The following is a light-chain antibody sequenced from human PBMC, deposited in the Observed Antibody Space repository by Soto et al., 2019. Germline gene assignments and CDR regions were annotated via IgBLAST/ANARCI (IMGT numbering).Light chain of an antibody. CDR1: QSVGRW. V-gene: IGKV1-5*03. J-gene: IGKJ1*01. CDR2: SES. CDR3: QQYDRFPLT. Sequence: DIQMTQSPSTLSASLGDIVTITCRASQSVGRWLAWFQQEPGKAPHLLIYSESTLERGVPSRFSGTASGTQFTLTINNLQPDYFATYDCQQYDRFPLTFGQGTKVEMK.